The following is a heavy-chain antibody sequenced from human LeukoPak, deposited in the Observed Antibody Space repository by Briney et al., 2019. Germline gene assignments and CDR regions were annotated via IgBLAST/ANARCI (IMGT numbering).Heavy chain of an antibody. D-gene: IGHD3-16*01. Sequence: ASVKVSCKASGYIFDIHAIIWVRQAPGQGLEFLGWISTNTGNPTYAQGFTGRFVFSLDTSVSTAYLQIRSLKASDTAMYYCARLSRTVWARGVMPHRCYFDYWGQGTLVTVSS. CDR1: GYIFDIHA. V-gene: IGHV7-4-1*01. CDR3: ARLSRTVWARGVMPHRCYFDY. CDR2: ISTNTGNP. J-gene: IGHJ4*02.